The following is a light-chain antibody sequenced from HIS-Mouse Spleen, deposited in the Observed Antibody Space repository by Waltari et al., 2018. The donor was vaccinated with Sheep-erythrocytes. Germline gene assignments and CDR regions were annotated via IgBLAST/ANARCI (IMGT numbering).Light chain of an antibody. CDR1: SSDVGSYNL. Sequence: QSALTQPASVSGSPGQSITISCTGTSSDVGSYNLVSWYQQHPGKAPKLMIYEGSKRPSWVSNRFSGSKPGNTASLTISGLQAEDEADYYCCSYAGSSTWVFGGGTKLTVL. CDR2: EGS. CDR3: CSYAGSSTWV. J-gene: IGLJ3*02. V-gene: IGLV2-23*01.